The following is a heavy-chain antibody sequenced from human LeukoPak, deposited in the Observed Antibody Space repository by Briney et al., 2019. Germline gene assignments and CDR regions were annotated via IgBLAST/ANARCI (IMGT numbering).Heavy chain of an antibody. CDR3: TTDCSGGSCYLTTYYFDY. CDR1: GFTFINAW. V-gene: IGHV3-15*01. Sequence: SGGSLRLSCAASGFTFINAWMTWVRQAPGKGLEWVGRIKSKTDGGTTDFAAPVNGRFSISRDDSENTLYLQMNSLKTEDTAVYYCTTDCSGGSCYLTTYYFDYWGQGTLVTVSS. D-gene: IGHD2-15*01. J-gene: IGHJ4*02. CDR2: IKSKTDGGTT.